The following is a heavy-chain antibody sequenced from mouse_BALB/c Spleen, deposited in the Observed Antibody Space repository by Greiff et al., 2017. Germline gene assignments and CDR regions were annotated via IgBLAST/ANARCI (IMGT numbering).Heavy chain of an antibody. CDR1: GFTFSNYW. V-gene: IGHV6-6*02. D-gene: IGHD2-1*01. J-gene: IGHJ4*01. CDR2: IRLKSNNYAT. CDR3: TRDYGNYVDYAMDY. Sequence: EVQVVESGGGLVQPGGSMKLSCVASGFTFSNYWMNWVRQSPEKGLEWVAEIRLKSNNYATHYAESVKGRFTISRDDSKSSVYLQMNNLRAEDTGIYYCTRDYGNYVDYAMDYWGQGTSVTVSS.